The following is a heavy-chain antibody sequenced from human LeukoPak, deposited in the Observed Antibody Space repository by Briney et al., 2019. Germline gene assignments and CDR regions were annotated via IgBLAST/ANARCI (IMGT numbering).Heavy chain of an antibody. CDR1: GGSFSGYY. V-gene: IGHV4-34*01. CDR2: INHSGST. CDR3: ARGRFDIVVVPAATAAFDI. D-gene: IGHD2-2*01. J-gene: IGHJ3*02. Sequence: SETLSLTCAVYGGSFSGYYWSWIRQPPGKGLEWIGEINHSGSTNYNPSLKSRVTISVDTSKNQFSLKLSSVTAADTAVYYCARGRFDIVVVPAATAAFDIWGQGTMVTVSS.